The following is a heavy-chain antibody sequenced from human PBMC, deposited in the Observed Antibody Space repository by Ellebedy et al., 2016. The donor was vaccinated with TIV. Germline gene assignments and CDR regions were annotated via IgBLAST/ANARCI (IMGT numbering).Heavy chain of an antibody. V-gene: IGHV3-23*01. CDR1: GFTFSSYA. CDR2: ISGSGGST. CDR3: ARDWFSGGLTPYFDY. J-gene: IGHJ4*02. D-gene: IGHD2-15*01. Sequence: GESLKISCAASGFTFSSYAMSWVRQAPGKGLEWVSAISGSGGSTYYADSVKGRFTISRDNAKNSLYLQMNSLRDEDTAVYYCARDWFSGGLTPYFDYWGQGTLVTVSS.